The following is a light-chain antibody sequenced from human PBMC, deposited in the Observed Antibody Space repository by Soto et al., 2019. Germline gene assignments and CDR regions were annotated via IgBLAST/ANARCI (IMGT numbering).Light chain of an antibody. Sequence: DVVMTQSPLSLPVTLGQPASISCRSSQSLVYSDGNTYLSWCQQRPGQSPRRLIYKVSNRDSGVPDRFCGSWSDTDFTLKISRVEAEDVGLYYCMQGTHWPSFTFGGGTKVEIK. CDR3: MQGTHWPSFT. J-gene: IGKJ4*01. CDR1: QSLVYSDGNTY. V-gene: IGKV2-30*01. CDR2: KVS.